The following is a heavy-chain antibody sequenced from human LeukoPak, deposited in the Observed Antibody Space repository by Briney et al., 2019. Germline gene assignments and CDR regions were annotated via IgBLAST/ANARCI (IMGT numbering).Heavy chain of an antibody. D-gene: IGHD4-17*01. CDR3: ARGGGDYGDYRVYYYYYMDV. CDR2: IYTSGST. J-gene: IGHJ6*03. V-gene: IGHV4-61*02. CDR1: GGSISSGSYY. Sequence: SETLSLTCTVSGGSISSGSYYWSWIRQPAGKGLEWIGRIYTSGSTNYNPSLKSRVTISVDTSKNQFSLKLSSVTAADTAVYYCARGGGDYGDYRVYYYYYMDVWGKGTTVTISS.